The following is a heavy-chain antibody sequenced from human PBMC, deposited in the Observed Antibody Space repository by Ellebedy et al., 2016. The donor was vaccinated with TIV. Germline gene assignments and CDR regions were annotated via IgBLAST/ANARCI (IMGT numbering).Heavy chain of an antibody. D-gene: IGHD2-21*02. CDR1: GFTFSSYS. CDR2: LYSGGTI. V-gene: IGHV3-66*01. Sequence: GESLKISCAASGFTFSSYSMNWVRQAPGKGLEWVSTLYSGGTILYTDSVKGRFSISRDNSKNTLYLQMNSLRAEDTAVYYCAKGEVVTAIGAFDIWGQGTMVTVSS. J-gene: IGHJ3*02. CDR3: AKGEVVTAIGAFDI.